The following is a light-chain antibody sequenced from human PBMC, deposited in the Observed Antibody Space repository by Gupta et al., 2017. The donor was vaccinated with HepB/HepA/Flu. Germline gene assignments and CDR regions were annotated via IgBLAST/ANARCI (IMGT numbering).Light chain of an antibody. V-gene: IGKV3-15*01. CDR1: QSVSSN. Sequence: EILITQSPATLSVSPGERATLSCRASQSVSSNLAWYQQKPGQAPRLLIYGASTRATGIPARFSGSGSGTEFTLTISSLQSEDIAVYYCQQYNNWPFTFGGGTKVEIK. CDR2: GAS. CDR3: QQYNNWPFT. J-gene: IGKJ4*01.